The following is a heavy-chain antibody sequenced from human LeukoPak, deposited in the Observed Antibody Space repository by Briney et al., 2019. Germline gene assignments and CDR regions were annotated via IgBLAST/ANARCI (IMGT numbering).Heavy chain of an antibody. CDR3: ARDGYNLYAFDI. CDR2: SDHSGST. D-gene: IGHD5-24*01. Sequence: SETLSLTCAVYGESFSGYYWSWIRQPPGKGLEWIGESDHSGSTNYNPSLKSRVTVSVDTSKNQFSLKLKSLTAADTAVYYCARDGYNLYAFDIWGQGTMVTVSS. J-gene: IGHJ3*02. CDR1: GESFSGYY. V-gene: IGHV4-34*01.